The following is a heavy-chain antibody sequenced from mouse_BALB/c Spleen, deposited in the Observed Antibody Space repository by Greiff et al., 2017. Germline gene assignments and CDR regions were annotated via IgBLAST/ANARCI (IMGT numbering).Heavy chain of an antibody. CDR1: GFTFSSYA. D-gene: IGHD2-10*01. CDR2: ISSGGST. Sequence: EVHLVESGGGLVKPGGSLKLSCAASGFTFSSYAMSWVSQTPEQRLEWVASISSGGSTYYPDSVKGRFTISRDNARNILYLQMSSLRSEDTAMYYCANTYYGNYVAYWGQGTLVTVSA. CDR3: ANTYYGNYVAY. V-gene: IGHV5-6-5*01. J-gene: IGHJ3*01.